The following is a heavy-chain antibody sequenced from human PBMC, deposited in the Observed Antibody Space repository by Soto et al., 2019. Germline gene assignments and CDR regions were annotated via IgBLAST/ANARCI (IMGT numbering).Heavy chain of an antibody. CDR3: ARHQAGPFDY. CDR2: IYYSGST. J-gene: IGHJ4*02. V-gene: IGHV4-39*01. Sequence: QLQLQESGPGLVKPPETLSLTCTVSGGSISSSSYYWGWIRQPPGKGLEWIGSIYYSGSTNYNPSLKSRVTISVDTSKNQFSLKLSSVTAAYTAVYYCARHQAGPFDYWGQGTLVTVSS. D-gene: IGHD6-13*01. CDR1: GGSISSSSYY.